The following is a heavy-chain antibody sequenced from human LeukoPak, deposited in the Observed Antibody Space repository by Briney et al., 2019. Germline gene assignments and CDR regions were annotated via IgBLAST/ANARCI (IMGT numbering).Heavy chain of an antibody. CDR3: ARRYYDFLTGYYLP. CDR1: GYTFTGYY. CDR2: INPNSGGT. J-gene: IGHJ5*02. Sequence: GASVKVSCKASGYTFTGYYLHWVRQAPGQGLEWMGWINPNSGGTNYAQKFQGRVTMTRDTSITTAYMELSRLRSDDTAVYYCARRYYDFLTGYYLPWGQGTLVSVSS. D-gene: IGHD3-9*01. V-gene: IGHV1-2*02.